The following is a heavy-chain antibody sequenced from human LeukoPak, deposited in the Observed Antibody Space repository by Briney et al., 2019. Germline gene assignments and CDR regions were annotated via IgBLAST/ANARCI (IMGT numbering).Heavy chain of an antibody. CDR1: GFSFDDYG. J-gene: IGHJ4*02. D-gene: IGHD4-11*01. CDR2: ISWNSGTI. V-gene: IGHV3-9*01. CDR3: ARAPTTVTTIDY. Sequence: GGSLRLSCAASGFSFDDYGMHWVRQAPGKGLEWVSGISWNSGTIEYADSVKGRFTISRDNAKNSLYLQMDSLRAEDTAVYYCARAPTTVTTIDYWGQGTLVTVSS.